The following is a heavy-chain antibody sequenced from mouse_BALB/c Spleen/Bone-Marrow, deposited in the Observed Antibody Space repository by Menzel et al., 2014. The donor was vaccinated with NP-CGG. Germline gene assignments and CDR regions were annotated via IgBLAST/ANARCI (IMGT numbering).Heavy chain of an antibody. CDR2: ISSGGTYT. CDR1: GFTFSSYG. J-gene: IGHJ1*01. D-gene: IGHD1-1*01. CDR3: TRQGSDGYDSREDWYFDV. V-gene: IGHV5-6*01. Sequence: EVQRVESGGDLVKPGGPLKLSCAASGFTFSSYGMSWVRQTPDKGLEWVATISSGGTYTFYPDSVKGRFTISRDNAKNTLYLQMSSLKSEDTAMYYCTRQGSDGYDSREDWYFDVWGAGTTVTVSS.